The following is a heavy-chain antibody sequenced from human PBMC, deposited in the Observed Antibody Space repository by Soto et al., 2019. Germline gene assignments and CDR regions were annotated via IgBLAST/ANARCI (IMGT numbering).Heavy chain of an antibody. CDR3: ERVSSGDLLLGE. CDR2: INHSGST. V-gene: IGHV4-34*01. Sequence: SDTLSLTCALYGGSFSVYYWSWIRQPPRKGLEWIGEINHSGSTNYNPSLKSRVTISVDTPKNQFSLKLSSVTAAATAAYYCERVSSGDLLLGEWGQGTLVT. CDR1: GGSFSVYY. D-gene: IGHD3-22*01. J-gene: IGHJ4*02.